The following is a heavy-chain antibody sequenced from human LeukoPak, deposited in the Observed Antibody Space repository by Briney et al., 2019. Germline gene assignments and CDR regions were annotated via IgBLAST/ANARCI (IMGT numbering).Heavy chain of an antibody. CDR3: AKSPYSGSFYGMDV. CDR2: IWHDGSNK. D-gene: IGHD1-26*01. J-gene: IGHJ6*02. CDR1: GFTFSDYG. V-gene: IGHV3-33*06. Sequence: GRSLRLSCAASGFTFSDYGIHWVRQAPGKGLEWVTVIWHDGSNKYFADSVKGRFTISRDNSKNTLYLQMNSLRAEDTAVYYCAKSPYSGSFYGMDVWGQGTTVTVSS.